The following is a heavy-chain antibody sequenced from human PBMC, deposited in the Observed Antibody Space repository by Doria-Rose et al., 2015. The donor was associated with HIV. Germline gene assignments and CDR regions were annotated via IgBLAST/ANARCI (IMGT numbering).Heavy chain of an antibody. Sequence: VQLVQSGGGLVQPGGSLRLSCAASGFTFTNAWMSWVRQAPGKGLELVGRIEAKADGGTTDYAAPVKGRYTISGDNSKNNVYVQMNSLKTEDTGVEYGASATYYDRWSGGDHWG. CDR1: GFTFTNAW. V-gene: IGHV3-15*04. D-gene: IGHD3-3*01. CDR2: IEAKADGGTT. CDR3: ASATYYDRWSGGDH. J-gene: IGHJ5*02.